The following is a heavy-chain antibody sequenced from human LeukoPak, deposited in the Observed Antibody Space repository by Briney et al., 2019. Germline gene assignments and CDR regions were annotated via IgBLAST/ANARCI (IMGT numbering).Heavy chain of an antibody. D-gene: IGHD5-12*01. CDR2: ISSSSSYI. Sequence: GGSLRLSCAASGFTFSSYSMNWVRQAPGKGLEWVSSISSSSSYIYYADSVKGRFTISRDNAKNSLYLQMNSLRAEDTAVYYCARDLPGGYDHSFDYWGQGTLVTVSS. CDR1: GFTFSSYS. J-gene: IGHJ4*02. CDR3: ARDLPGGYDHSFDY. V-gene: IGHV3-21*01.